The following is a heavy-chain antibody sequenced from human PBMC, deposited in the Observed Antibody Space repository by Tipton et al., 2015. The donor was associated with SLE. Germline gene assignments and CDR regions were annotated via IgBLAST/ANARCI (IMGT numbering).Heavy chain of an antibody. J-gene: IGHJ4*02. CDR2: IYYRGTT. CDR1: GGSLTNYY. D-gene: IGHD2-15*01. CDR3: ARQSFGGSWEFDY. V-gene: IGHV4-59*08. Sequence: TLSLTCSVSGGSLTNYYWNWIRQPPGRGLEWLGYIYYRGTTYYNPSLKSRVTMSVDTSKNQFSLRLESSTAADTAVYFCARQSFGGSWEFDYWGQGALVTVSS.